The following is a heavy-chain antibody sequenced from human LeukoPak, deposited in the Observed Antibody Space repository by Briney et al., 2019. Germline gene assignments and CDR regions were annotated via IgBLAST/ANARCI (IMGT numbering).Heavy chain of an antibody. Sequence: ASVKVSCKASGYTFTSYYMHWVRQAPGQGLELKGIINPSGGSTSYAQKFQGRVTMTRDTSTSTVYMELSSLRSEDTAVYYCARDYDYVWGSYRYRAPDYWGQGTLVTVSS. CDR3: ARDYDYVWGSYRYRAPDY. D-gene: IGHD3-16*02. CDR1: GYTFTSYY. CDR2: INPSGGST. V-gene: IGHV1-46*01. J-gene: IGHJ4*02.